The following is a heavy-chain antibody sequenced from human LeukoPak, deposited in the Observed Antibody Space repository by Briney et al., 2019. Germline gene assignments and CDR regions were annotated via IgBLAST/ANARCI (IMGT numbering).Heavy chain of an antibody. CDR2: ICGYNGNT. Sequence: GASVKVSCKASGYTFTTYGIGWVRQAPGQGLEWMGWICGYNGNTNYAQKFQGRVTMTTDTSTSTAYMELRSLRSDDTAVYYCARTSHESVLYWSDPWGQGTLVNVSS. D-gene: IGHD3-16*01. CDR1: GYTFTTYG. V-gene: IGHV1-18*01. CDR3: ARTSHESVLYWSDP. J-gene: IGHJ5*02.